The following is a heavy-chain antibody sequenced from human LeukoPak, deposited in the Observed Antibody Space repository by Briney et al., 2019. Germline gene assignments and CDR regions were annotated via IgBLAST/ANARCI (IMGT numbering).Heavy chain of an antibody. J-gene: IGHJ4*02. CDR2: IRKDGSLQ. CDR3: TRVSGGYDMSDY. CDR1: GFTFSSFW. D-gene: IGHD3-9*01. V-gene: IGHV3-7*03. Sequence: GGSLRPSCAASGFTFSSFWMSWVRQAPGKGLEWVANIRKDGSLQYYVDSVEGRFTISRDNAKNSLYLQMNTLRADDTAVYYCTRVSGGYDMSDYWGQGTLVTVSS.